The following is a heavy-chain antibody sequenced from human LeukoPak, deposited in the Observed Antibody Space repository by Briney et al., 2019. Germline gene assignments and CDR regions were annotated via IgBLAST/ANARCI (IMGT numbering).Heavy chain of an antibody. D-gene: IGHD6-19*01. CDR1: GFTFSSYS. Sequence: PGGSLRLSCAASGFTFSSYSMNWVRQAPGKGLEWVAGIWEDGSNIYYADSVKGRFTISRDNSKNTLYLQMNSLRAEDTAVYYCARVGYNSGWYEYWGQGALVTVSS. CDR3: ARVGYNSGWYEY. CDR2: IWEDGSNI. V-gene: IGHV3-33*08. J-gene: IGHJ4*02.